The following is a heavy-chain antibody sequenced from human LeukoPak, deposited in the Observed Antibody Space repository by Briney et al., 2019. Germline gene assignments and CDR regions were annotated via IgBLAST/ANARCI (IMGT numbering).Heavy chain of an antibody. V-gene: IGHV7-4-1*02. CDR1: GYTFTSYA. CDR3: ARGGDSSGYYSDWFDP. Sequence: ASVKVSCKASGYTFTSYAMNWVRQAPGQGLEWMGWINTNTGNPTYAQGFTGRFVFSLDTSVSTAYLQISSLKAEDTAVYYCARGGDSSGYYSDWFDPWGQGTLVTVSS. CDR2: INTNTGNP. D-gene: IGHD3-22*01. J-gene: IGHJ5*02.